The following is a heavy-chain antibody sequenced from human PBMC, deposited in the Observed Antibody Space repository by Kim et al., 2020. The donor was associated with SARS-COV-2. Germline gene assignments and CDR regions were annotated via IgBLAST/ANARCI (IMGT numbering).Heavy chain of an antibody. CDR3: TGHYHYDA. CDR2: IHDSGRS. J-gene: IGHJ4*02. V-gene: IGHV4-59*02. D-gene: IGHD3-22*01. Sequence: SETLSLTCTVSGDPVNGHYWIWVRQPPGKGLEWIGYIHDSGRSDHNPSLKSRVTLSLDTSRNQFSLKLSSVTAADTAIYFCTGHYHYDAWGQGAVVTVSS. CDR1: GDPVNGHY.